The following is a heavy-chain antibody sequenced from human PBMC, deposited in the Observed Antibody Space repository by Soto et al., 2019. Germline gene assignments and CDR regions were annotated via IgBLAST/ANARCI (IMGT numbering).Heavy chain of an antibody. CDR1: GYNFAGYW. CDR2: IYPSDSDT. CDR3: ARGGVSTRTFDY. Sequence: GGSRKISCKGSGYNFAGYWIAWVRQMPGKGLELMGIIYPSDSDTRYRPSFQGQVTISADKSISSAYLQWSSLRASDTAMYYCARGGVSTRTFDYWGQGTPVTVSS. D-gene: IGHD3-3*01. V-gene: IGHV5-51*01. J-gene: IGHJ4*02.